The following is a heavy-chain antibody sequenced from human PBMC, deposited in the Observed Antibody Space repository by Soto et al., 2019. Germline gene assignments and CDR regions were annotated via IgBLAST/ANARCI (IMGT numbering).Heavy chain of an antibody. CDR1: GFTVSSNY. V-gene: IGHV3-53*01. CDR2: IYSGGST. D-gene: IGHD4-17*01. J-gene: IGHJ4*02. CDR3: ERGLGDYTLYYFDY. Sequence: PGGSLRLSCAASGFTVSSNYMSWVRQAPGKGLEWVSVIYSGGSTYYADSVKGRFTISRDNSKNTLYLQMNSLRAEDTAVYYCERGLGDYTLYYFDYWGQGTLVTVSS.